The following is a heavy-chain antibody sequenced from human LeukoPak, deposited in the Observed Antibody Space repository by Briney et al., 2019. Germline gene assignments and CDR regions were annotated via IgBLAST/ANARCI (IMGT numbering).Heavy chain of an antibody. D-gene: IGHD6-13*01. CDR3: ARETKDGVFFDY. V-gene: IGHV1-18*01. CDR2: ITPYNGNA. Sequence: ASVKVSCKTSGYIFTKYDISWVRQAPGQGPEWMGWITPYNGNAQSAPKFEGRVTMTTDTSASTAYLELRGLKSDDTAVYYCARETKDGVFFDYWGQGTLVIVSS. CDR1: GYIFTKYD. J-gene: IGHJ4*02.